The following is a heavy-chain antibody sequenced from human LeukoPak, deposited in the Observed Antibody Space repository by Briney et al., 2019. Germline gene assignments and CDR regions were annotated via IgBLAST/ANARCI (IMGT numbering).Heavy chain of an antibody. CDR1: GFTFSSYG. J-gene: IGHJ4*02. V-gene: IGHV3-30*18. CDR2: ITYDGSNK. CDR3: AKERTLGYCSGGSCQQPPDY. Sequence: PGRSLRLSCAASGFTFSSYGMHWVRQATGKGLEWVAVITYDGSNKYYADSVKGRFTISRDNSKNTLYLQMNSLRAEDTAVYYCAKERTLGYCSGGSCQQPPDYWGQGTLVTVSS. D-gene: IGHD2-15*01.